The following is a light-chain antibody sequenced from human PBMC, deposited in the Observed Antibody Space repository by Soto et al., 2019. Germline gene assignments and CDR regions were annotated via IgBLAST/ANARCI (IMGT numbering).Light chain of an antibody. CDR2: GAT. CDR1: YNVGSSF. CDR3: QQYGSSLPMYT. Sequence: ENVLTQSPDTLSLSPGERATLSCTASYNVGSSFLAWYQQKPGQAPRLLIYGATTRATGIPDRFSGSGSGPEFTLTNSRLEPEDSAVYYCQQYGSSLPMYTFGPGTKLDIK. J-gene: IGKJ2*01. V-gene: IGKV3-20*01.